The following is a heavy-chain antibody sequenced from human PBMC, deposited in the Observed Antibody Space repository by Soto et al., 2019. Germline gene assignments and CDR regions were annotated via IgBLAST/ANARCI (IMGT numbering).Heavy chain of an antibody. Sequence: GGSLRLSCAASGFTFSSYGMHWVRQAPGKGLEWVAVIWYDGSNKYYADSVKGRFTISRDNSKNTLYLQMNSLRAEDTAVYYCARAAPPQGTTRYYMDVWGKGTTVTVSS. V-gene: IGHV3-33*01. D-gene: IGHD4-17*01. J-gene: IGHJ6*03. CDR2: IWYDGSNK. CDR3: ARAAPPQGTTRYYMDV. CDR1: GFTFSSYG.